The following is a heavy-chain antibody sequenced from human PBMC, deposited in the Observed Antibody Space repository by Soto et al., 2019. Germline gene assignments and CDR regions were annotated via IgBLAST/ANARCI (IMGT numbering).Heavy chain of an antibody. CDR1: GYTFTSYD. V-gene: IGHV1-8*01. D-gene: IGHD2-2*01. J-gene: IGHJ5*02. Sequence: VASVKVSCKASGYTFTSYDINWVRQATGQGLEWMGWMNPNSGNTGYAQKFQGRVTMTRNTSISTAYMELSSLRSEDTAVYYCARVGMGVVPAASERDHNPAFDPWGQGTLVTVSS. CDR2: MNPNSGNT. CDR3: ARVGMGVVPAASERDHNPAFDP.